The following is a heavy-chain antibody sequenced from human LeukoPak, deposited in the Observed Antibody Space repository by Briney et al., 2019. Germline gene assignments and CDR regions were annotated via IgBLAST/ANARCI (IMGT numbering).Heavy chain of an antibody. CDR2: ICASGST. CDR1: GDSIGSGTFC. CDR3: ARHTVSDWYFDL. V-gene: IGHV4-61*02. J-gene: IGHJ2*01. D-gene: IGHD4-17*01. Sequence: PSQTLSLTCPVSGDSIGSGTFCWNWVRQPAGTGLEWIGRICASGSTDYNPSLKSRVTISVDTSKNQFSLKLRSVTAADTAVYYCARHTVSDWYFDLWGRGTLVTVSS.